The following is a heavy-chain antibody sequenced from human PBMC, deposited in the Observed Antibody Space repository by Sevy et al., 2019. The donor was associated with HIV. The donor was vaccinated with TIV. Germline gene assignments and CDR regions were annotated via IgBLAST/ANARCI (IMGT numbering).Heavy chain of an antibody. Sequence: ASVKVSCKASGGTFSDYAISWVRQAPGQGLEWMGAIIPVFGTPNYAQKFQGRVTITADESTSKAFMELSRLRSDDTAVYFSARVQCRSTSCYTGYYYYYMDVWGEGTTVTVSS. J-gene: IGHJ6*03. CDR1: GGTFSDYA. V-gene: IGHV1-69*13. CDR2: IIPVFGTP. CDR3: ARVQCRSTSCYTGYYYYYMDV. D-gene: IGHD2-2*02.